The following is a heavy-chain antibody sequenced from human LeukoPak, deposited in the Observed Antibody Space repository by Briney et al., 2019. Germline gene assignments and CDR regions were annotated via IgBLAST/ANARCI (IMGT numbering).Heavy chain of an antibody. CDR1: GFTFSSYW. V-gene: IGHV3-7*01. CDR2: IKQDGSEK. D-gene: IGHD2-15*01. J-gene: IGHJ4*02. Sequence: GGSLRLSCAASGFTFSSYWMSWVRQAPGKGLEWVANIKQDGSEKYYVDSVKGRFTISRDNAKNSLYLQMNSLRAEDTAVYYCARAVYCSGGSCYEDFNYFDYWGQGTLVTVSS. CDR3: ARAVYCSGGSCYEDFNYFDY.